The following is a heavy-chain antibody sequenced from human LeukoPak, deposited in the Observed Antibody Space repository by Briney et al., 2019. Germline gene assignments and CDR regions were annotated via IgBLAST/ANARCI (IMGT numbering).Heavy chain of an antibody. Sequence: GGSLRLSCAASGFSFSSYWMHWVRHAPGKGLVCVSRMKTDGSSTSYADSVKGRFTISRDKAKNTLYLQMNSLRAEDTAVYYCAREGYYGSAALYSWGHGTLVTVSS. J-gene: IGHJ5*01. CDR3: AREGYYGSAALYS. CDR1: GFSFSSYW. V-gene: IGHV3-74*01. CDR2: MKTDGSST. D-gene: IGHD3-10*01.